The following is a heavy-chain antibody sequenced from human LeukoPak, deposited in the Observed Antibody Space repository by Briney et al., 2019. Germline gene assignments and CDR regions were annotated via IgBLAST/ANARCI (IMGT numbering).Heavy chain of an antibody. V-gene: IGHV5-51*01. Sequence: KPGESLKTSCQGSGYTFTNYWIAWVRQMPGKGLEWMGIIYPGDSDTRYSPSFQGRVTISADKSTSTAYLQWNSLTASDTAIYYCAIGATAEYFDYWGQGTLVTVSS. D-gene: IGHD3-10*01. CDR2: IYPGDSDT. J-gene: IGHJ4*02. CDR3: AIGATAEYFDY. CDR1: GYTFTNYW.